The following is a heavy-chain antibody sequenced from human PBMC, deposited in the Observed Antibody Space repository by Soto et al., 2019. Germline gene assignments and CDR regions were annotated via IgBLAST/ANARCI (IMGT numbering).Heavy chain of an antibody. CDR1: GGSISGYY. J-gene: IGHJ4*02. Sequence: QVQLQESGPGLVKPSENLSLTCTVSGGSISGYYWSWIRQPAGKGLEWIGRMYNSERTNYNPSLKCRVTKSMDTPKNQFSLKLTSVTAADTAVYFCAREPLAHSYFDFWGRGALVTVSS. V-gene: IGHV4-4*07. CDR2: MYNSERT. CDR3: AREPLAHSYFDF.